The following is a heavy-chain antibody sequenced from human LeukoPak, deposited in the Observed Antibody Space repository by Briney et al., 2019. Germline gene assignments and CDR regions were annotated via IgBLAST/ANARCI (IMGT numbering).Heavy chain of an antibody. J-gene: IGHJ4*02. V-gene: IGHV3-23*01. CDR2: ISRSGEST. CDR3: AKNYAVGSIDY. Sequence: HPGGTLRPSCAASGLTFSGFAMSWIRQAPGKGLEWVSSISRSGESTFYADSVRGRFTISRDNSKNTVSLQMESLRAEDTALYYCAKNYAVGSIDYWGQGTLVTVSS. CDR1: GLTFSGFA. D-gene: IGHD3-16*01.